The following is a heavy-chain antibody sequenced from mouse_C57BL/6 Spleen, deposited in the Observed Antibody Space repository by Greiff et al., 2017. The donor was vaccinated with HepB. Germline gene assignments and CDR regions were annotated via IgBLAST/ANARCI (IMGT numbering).Heavy chain of an antibody. CDR3: ARGGWDYFDY. D-gene: IGHD2-3*01. Sequence: QVQLKESGPELVKPGASVKLSCKASGYAFSSSWMNWVKQRPGKGLEWIGRIYPGDGDTNYNGKLKGKATLTADKSSSTAYLQLSSLTSEDSAVYFCARGGWDYFDYWGQGTTLTVSS. CDR2: IYPGDGDT. CDR1: GYAFSSSW. V-gene: IGHV1-82*01. J-gene: IGHJ2*01.